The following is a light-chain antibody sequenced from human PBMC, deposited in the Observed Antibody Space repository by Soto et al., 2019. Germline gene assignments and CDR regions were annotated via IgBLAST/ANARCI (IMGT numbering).Light chain of an antibody. CDR3: QQYNSYS. J-gene: IGKJ1*01. CDR2: HAS. CDR1: QSISNW. V-gene: IGKV1-5*02. Sequence: IQMTNAPSSVSHSIGDTLTIICLASQSISNWLAWYQQKPGTAPKVLIYHASNLQSGVPSRFSGSGSGAEFTLTISSLQPDDFATYYCQQYNSYSFGQGTKVDIK.